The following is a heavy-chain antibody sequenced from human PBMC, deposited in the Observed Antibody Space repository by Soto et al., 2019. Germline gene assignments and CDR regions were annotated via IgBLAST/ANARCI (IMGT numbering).Heavy chain of an antibody. Sequence: SETLSLTCTVPGGSISRCGYYWSWIRRHPGKGLEWIGYIYYSGSTYYNPSLKSRVTISVDTSKNQFSLKLSSVTAADTAVYYCARVPHDYGDFRNAFDIWGQGTMVTV. D-gene: IGHD4-17*01. J-gene: IGHJ3*02. CDR1: GGSISRCGYY. V-gene: IGHV4-31*03. CDR2: IYYSGST. CDR3: ARVPHDYGDFRNAFDI.